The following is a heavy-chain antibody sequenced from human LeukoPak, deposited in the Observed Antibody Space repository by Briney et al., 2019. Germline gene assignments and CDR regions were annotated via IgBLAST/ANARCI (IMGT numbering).Heavy chain of an antibody. V-gene: IGHV3-21*01. CDR2: ISSSSSYI. D-gene: IGHD3-10*01. J-gene: IGHJ5*02. Sequence: PGGSLRLSCAASGFTFSSYSMNWVRQAPGKGLEWVSSISSSSSYIYYADSVKGRFTISRDNAKNSLYLQMNSLRAEDTAMYYCARDGNSGGFGPWGQGTLVTVSS. CDR1: GFTFSSYS. CDR3: ARDGNSGGFGP.